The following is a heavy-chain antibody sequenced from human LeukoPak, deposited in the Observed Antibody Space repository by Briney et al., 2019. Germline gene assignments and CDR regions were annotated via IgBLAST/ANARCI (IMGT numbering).Heavy chain of an antibody. CDR2: IYTSGST. J-gene: IGHJ6*03. CDR1: GGSISSYY. CDR3: ARGLSSPPYYYYYMDV. V-gene: IGHV4-4*07. D-gene: IGHD6-13*01. Sequence: SETLSLTCTVSGGSISSYYWSWIRQPAGKGLEWIGRIYTSGSTNYNPSLKSRVTMSVDTSKNQFSLKLGSVTAADTAVYYCARGLSSPPYYYYYMDVWGKGTTVTVFS.